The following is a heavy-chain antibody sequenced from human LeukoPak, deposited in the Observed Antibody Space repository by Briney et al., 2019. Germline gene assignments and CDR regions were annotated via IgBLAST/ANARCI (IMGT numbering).Heavy chain of an antibody. J-gene: IGHJ4*02. CDR3: ARARDGYNSYFDY. CDR2: IYYSGST. Sequence: SETLSLTCTVSGGSISSSSYYWGWIRQPPGKGLEWIGSIYYSGSTYYNPSLKSRVTISVDTSKNQFSLKLSSVTAADTAVYYCARARDGYNSYFDYWGQGTLVTVSS. CDR1: GGSISSSSYY. D-gene: IGHD5-24*01. V-gene: IGHV4-39*07.